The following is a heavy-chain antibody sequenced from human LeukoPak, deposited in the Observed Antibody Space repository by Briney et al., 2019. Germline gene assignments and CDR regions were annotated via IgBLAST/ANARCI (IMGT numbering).Heavy chain of an antibody. CDR3: ERARYYDSSGYYGL. CDR2: INPNSGGT. D-gene: IGHD3-22*01. Sequence: ASVKVSCKASGYTFTGYYMHWVRQAPGQGLEWMGWINPNSGGTNYAQKFRGRVTMTRDTSISTAYVELSRLRSDDTAVYYCERARYYDSSGYYGLWGQGTLVTVSS. V-gene: IGHV1-2*02. J-gene: IGHJ4*02. CDR1: GYTFTGYY.